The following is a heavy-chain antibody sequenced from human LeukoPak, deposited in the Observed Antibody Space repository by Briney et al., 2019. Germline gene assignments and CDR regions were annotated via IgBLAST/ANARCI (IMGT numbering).Heavy chain of an antibody. CDR3: ASALRWSMELELRGSPDY. J-gene: IGHJ4*02. Sequence: PGGSLRLSCAASGFTFSSYSMNWVRQAPGKGLEWVSYISSSSSTIYYADSVKGRFTISRDNAKNSLYPQMNSLRAEDTAVYYCASALRWSMELELRGSPDYWGQGTLVTVSS. D-gene: IGHD1-7*01. V-gene: IGHV3-48*01. CDR2: ISSSSSTI. CDR1: GFTFSSYS.